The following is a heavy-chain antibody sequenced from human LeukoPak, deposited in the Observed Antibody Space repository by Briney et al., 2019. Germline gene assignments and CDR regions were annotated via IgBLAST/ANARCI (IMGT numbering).Heavy chain of an antibody. Sequence: HSETLSLTCAVDGGSFRGYCWSWIRQPPGKGLEWIGEINHSGSTNYNPSLKSRVTISVDTSKNQFSLKLSSVTAADTAVYYCARGGSSSWYGWFDPWGQGTLVTVSS. CDR3: ARGGSSSWYGWFDP. D-gene: IGHD6-13*01. J-gene: IGHJ5*02. CDR2: INHSGST. CDR1: GGSFRGYC. V-gene: IGHV4-34*01.